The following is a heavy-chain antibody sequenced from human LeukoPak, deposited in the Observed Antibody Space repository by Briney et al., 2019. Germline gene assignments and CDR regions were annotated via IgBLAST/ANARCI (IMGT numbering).Heavy chain of an antibody. Sequence: GVSLRLSCGTSAFPFSSYAMSWVREAPGKGVEWVSSISGSGGRTYYEGSVKGRFTISRDKSKNTLYLQMNSLTAEDTAVYYCAKDRVDYDSSGSNPLDYWGQGTLVTVSS. CDR3: AKDRVDYDSSGSNPLDY. CDR1: AFPFSSYA. D-gene: IGHD3-22*01. J-gene: IGHJ4*02. CDR2: ISGSGGRT. V-gene: IGHV3-23*01.